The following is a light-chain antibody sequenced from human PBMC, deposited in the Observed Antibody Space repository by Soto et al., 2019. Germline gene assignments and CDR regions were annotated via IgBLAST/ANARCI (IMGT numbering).Light chain of an antibody. CDR1: SSDVGGYKY. CDR3: WSYAGNTIFV. CDR2: EVT. V-gene: IGLV2-14*01. Sequence: QSVLTQPASVSGSPGQSITISCTGTSSDVGGYKYVSWYQQHPGKVPKLMIYEVTNRPSGVSNRFSGSKSGNTASLTISGLQAEDEAYYYCWSYAGNTIFVFGGGTKLTVL. J-gene: IGLJ2*01.